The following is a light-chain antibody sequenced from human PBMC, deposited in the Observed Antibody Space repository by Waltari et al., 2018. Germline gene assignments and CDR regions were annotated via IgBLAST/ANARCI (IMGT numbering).Light chain of an antibody. V-gene: IGKV1-8*01. CDR1: QGISSY. CDR3: QQYYSYPFT. CDR2: AAS. J-gene: IGKJ3*01. Sequence: AIRMTQSPSSFPASTGDRVTIPCRASQGISSYLAWYQQKPGKAPKPLIYAASTLQSGVPSRFSGSGSGTDFTLTISCLQSEDFATYYCQQYYSYPFTFGPGTKVDIK.